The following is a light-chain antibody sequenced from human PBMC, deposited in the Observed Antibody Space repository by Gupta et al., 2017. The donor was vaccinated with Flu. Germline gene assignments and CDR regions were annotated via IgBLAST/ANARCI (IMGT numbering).Light chain of an antibody. J-gene: IGKJ1*01. CDR3: QQNATNPPWT. CDR2: SKA. Sequence: QKQEQPPKLLICSKATREEGVPDRFGGSGSGTYLTLTISSRQVKDVADYYSQQNATNPPWTFGQGTKVEIK. V-gene: IGKV4-1*01.